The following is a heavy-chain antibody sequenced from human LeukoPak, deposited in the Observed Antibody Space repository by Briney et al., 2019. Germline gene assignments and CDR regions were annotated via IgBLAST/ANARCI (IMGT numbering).Heavy chain of an antibody. Sequence: GGSLRLSCAASGFTFSDYWMLWVRQAPGKGPEWVANIRDDGSEKNYVDSVKGRFTISRDNAQMSLYLQMNSLRAEDTAVYYCARVPNSSDCSSTSCYLYAFDIWGQGTMVTVSS. CDR1: GFTFSDYW. V-gene: IGHV3-7*01. J-gene: IGHJ3*02. CDR3: ARVPNSSDCSSTSCYLYAFDI. CDR2: IRDDGSEK. D-gene: IGHD2-2*01.